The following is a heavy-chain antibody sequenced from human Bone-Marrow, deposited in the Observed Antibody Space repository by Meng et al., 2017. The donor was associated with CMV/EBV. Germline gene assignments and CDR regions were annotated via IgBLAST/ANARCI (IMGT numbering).Heavy chain of an antibody. V-gene: IGHV3-30*04. D-gene: IGHD1-26*01. CDR3: ARELSGGSYYGRFDY. CDR2: ISYDGSNR. J-gene: IGHJ4*02. Sequence: GESLKISCAASGFTFSSYAMHWVRQAPGKGLEWVAVISYDGSNRSYADSLKGRFTISRDNSKNTLYLQKNSLRAEDTAVYYCARELSGGSYYGRFDYWGQGTLVTVSS. CDR1: GFTFSSYA.